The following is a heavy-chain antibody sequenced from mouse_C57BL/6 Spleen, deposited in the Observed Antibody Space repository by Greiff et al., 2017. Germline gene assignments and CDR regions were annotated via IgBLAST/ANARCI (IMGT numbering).Heavy chain of an antibody. V-gene: IGHV14-1*01. D-gene: IGHD1-1*01. J-gene: IGHJ4*01. CDR1: GFNIKDYS. CDR3: TTFSHYGSSRDSLDY. Sequence: EVQLQESGAELVRPGASVKLSCTASGFNIKDYSMHWVKQRPEKGLEWIGRIDPEDGDTEYAPKFQGKATLTADKSSNTAYLQLSSLPSEDSAVYYVTTFSHYGSSRDSLDYWGQGTSVTVSS. CDR2: IDPEDGDT.